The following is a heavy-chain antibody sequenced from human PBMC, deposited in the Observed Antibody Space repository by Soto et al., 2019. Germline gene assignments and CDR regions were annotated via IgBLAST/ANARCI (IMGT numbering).Heavy chain of an antibody. Sequence: GSLRLSCAASGFTFSRYAMHWVRQAPGEGLEWVAVISRDGSSKYYGDSVKGRFTVSRDNSNNTLYLSMTSLRPDDTAVFYCARSRNGAVPDSINFWGQGTLVTVSS. CDR3: ARSRNGAVPDSINF. D-gene: IGHD2-8*01. V-gene: IGHV3-30-3*01. J-gene: IGHJ4*02. CDR1: GFTFSRYA. CDR2: ISRDGSSK.